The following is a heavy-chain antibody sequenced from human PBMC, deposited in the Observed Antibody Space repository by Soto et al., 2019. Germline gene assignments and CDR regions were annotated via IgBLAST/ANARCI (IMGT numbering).Heavy chain of an antibody. Sequence: QVQLVQSGAEVKKPGASVKVSCKASGYTFTSYSFSWVRQAPGQGLEWMGWISGYSGKTNYAQKFQGRVTMTADTSTSTAYMELRSLRSDDTAVYYCAREESISVAGNWCDPWGQGTLVTVSS. V-gene: IGHV1-18*01. CDR2: ISGYSGKT. D-gene: IGHD6-19*01. CDR1: GYTFTSYS. CDR3: AREESISVAGNWCDP. J-gene: IGHJ5*02.